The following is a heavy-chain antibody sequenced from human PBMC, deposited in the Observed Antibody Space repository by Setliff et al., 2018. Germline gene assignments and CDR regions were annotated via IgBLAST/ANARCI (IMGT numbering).Heavy chain of an antibody. Sequence: SVKVSCKASRGTFSRYGITWVRQAPGQGLEWMGGIIPIFGTTDYAQKFQGRVTITTDESTSTAYMEMSSLRSEDTAVYYCARERGDIVSTTSYYYYTDVWGKGTTVTVSS. D-gene: IGHD5-12*01. CDR2: IIPIFGTT. J-gene: IGHJ6*03. CDR3: ARERGDIVSTTSYYYYTDV. V-gene: IGHV1-69*05. CDR1: RGTFSRYG.